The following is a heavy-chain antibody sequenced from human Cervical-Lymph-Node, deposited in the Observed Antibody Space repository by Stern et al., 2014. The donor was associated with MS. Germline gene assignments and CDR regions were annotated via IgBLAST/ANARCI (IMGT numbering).Heavy chain of an antibody. CDR1: GYTFTNYY. J-gene: IGHJ4*02. Sequence: QVQLVQSGPEVKKPGASVMVSCKTSGYTFTNYYIHWVRQAPGQGLEWMGIINPNGSVTASAQKFQGRLTMTRDTSTTTVYMRLITLTSDDTAMYYCTRAVGGVGREWGQGTLVFVSS. D-gene: IGHD3-16*01. V-gene: IGHV1-46*01. CDR3: TRAVGGVGRE. CDR2: INPNGSVT.